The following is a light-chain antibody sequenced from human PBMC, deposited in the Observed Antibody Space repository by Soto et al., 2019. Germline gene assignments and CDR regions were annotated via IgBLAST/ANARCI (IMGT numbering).Light chain of an antibody. Sequence: QYALTQPPSASGSLGQSVTISCTGTSSDVGGYNYVSWHQQHPGKAPKVMIYEVTKRPPGVPDRFSGSKSGNTASLTVSGLQAEDEADYYCSSFAGGGNPVLLGGGTKLAVL. CDR1: SSDVGGYNY. V-gene: IGLV2-8*01. CDR2: EVT. CDR3: SSFAGGGNPVL. J-gene: IGLJ2*01.